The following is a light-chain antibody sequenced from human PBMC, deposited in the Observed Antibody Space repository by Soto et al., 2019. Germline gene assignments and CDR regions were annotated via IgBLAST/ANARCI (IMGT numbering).Light chain of an antibody. V-gene: IGLV2-14*01. CDR2: DVS. CDR1: SSDVGGYNY. Sequence: QSAVTQPASVSGSPGQSITISCTGTSSDVGGYNYVSWYQQHPGKAPKLMIYDVSIRPSGVSNRFSGSKSGNTASLTISGLQAEDEADYYCSSYTSSSTPYVLFGGGTKLTVL. J-gene: IGLJ2*01. CDR3: SSYTSSSTPYVL.